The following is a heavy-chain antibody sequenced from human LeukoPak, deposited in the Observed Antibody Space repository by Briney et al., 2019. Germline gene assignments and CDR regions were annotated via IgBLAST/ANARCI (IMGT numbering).Heavy chain of an antibody. V-gene: IGHV3-30-3*01. D-gene: IGHD1-26*01. CDR2: ISYDGSNK. CDR3: AREYSGSYYGALDI. Sequence: GGSLRLSCAASGFTFRSYAMHWVRQAPGKGLEWVAVISYDGSNKYYADSVKGRFTISRDNSKNTLYLQMNSLRAEDTAVYYCAREYSGSYYGALDIWGQGTMVTVSS. CDR1: GFTFRSYA. J-gene: IGHJ3*02.